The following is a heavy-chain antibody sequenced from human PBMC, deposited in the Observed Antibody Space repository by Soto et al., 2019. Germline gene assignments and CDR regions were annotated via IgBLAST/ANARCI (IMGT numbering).Heavy chain of an antibody. Sequence: PSETLSLTCTVSGGSISSGGYYWSWIRQHPGKGLGGIGYIYYGGSTYYNPSLKSRVTIAVDTSKNQCSLKLSSVTAADTAVYYCARESDGDYYYYGMDVWGRGTTVTVSS. CDR2: IYYGGST. D-gene: IGHD4-17*01. V-gene: IGHV4-31*03. CDR1: GGSISSGGYY. CDR3: ARESDGDYYYYGMDV. J-gene: IGHJ6*02.